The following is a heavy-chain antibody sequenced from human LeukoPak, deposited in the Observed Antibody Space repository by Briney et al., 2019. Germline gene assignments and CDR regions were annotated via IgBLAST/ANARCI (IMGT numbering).Heavy chain of an antibody. CDR3: AKASPGGTRYGMDV. Sequence: GGSLRLSCVASGFTFSNYWMNWVRQAPGKGLEWVSGISSAGGNTYYADSVKGRFTISRDNSKNTLYLQLNSLRAEDTAIYYCAKASPGGTRYGMDVWGQGTTVTVSS. V-gene: IGHV3-23*01. CDR2: ISSAGGNT. J-gene: IGHJ6*02. CDR1: GFTFSNYW. D-gene: IGHD1-1*01.